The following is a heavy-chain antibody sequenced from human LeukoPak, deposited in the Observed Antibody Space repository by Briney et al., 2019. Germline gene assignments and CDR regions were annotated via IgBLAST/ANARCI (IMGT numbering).Heavy chain of an antibody. CDR3: ATDVQSQLRYFDWLLNS. D-gene: IGHD3-9*01. CDR2: IWYDGSNK. V-gene: IGHV3-33*01. J-gene: IGHJ4*02. CDR1: GFSFSSYG. Sequence: TGRSLRLSCAASGFSFSSYGMHWVRQAPGKGLEWVAVIWYDGSNKYYADSVMGRFTISRDNSKNTLYLQMNSLRAEDTAVYYCATDVQSQLRYFDWLLNSWGQGTLVTVSS.